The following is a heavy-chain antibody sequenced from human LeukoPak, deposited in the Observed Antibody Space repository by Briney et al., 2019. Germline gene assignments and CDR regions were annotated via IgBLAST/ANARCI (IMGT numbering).Heavy chain of an antibody. CDR2: INHSGST. J-gene: IGHJ4*02. V-gene: IGHV4-34*01. CDR1: GGSISSYY. Sequence: SETLSLTCTVSGGSISSYYWSWIRQPPGKGLEWIGEINHSGSTNYNPSLKSRVTISVDTSKNQFSLKLSSVTAADTAVYYCARTINYYGSGSYYNVRGFDYWGQGTLVTVSS. CDR3: ARTINYYGSGSYYNVRGFDY. D-gene: IGHD3-10*01.